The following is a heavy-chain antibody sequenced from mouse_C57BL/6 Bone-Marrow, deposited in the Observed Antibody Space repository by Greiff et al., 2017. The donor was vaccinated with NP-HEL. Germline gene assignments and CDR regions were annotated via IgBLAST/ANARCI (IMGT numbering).Heavy chain of an antibody. CDR3: TRALRKYYAMDY. CDR1: GFTFSSYA. Sequence: EVNLVESGEGLVKPGGSLKLSCAASGFTFSSYAMSWVRQTPEKRLEWVAYISSGGDYIYYADTVKGRFTISRDNARNTLYLQMRSLKSQDKAMYYCTRALRKYYAMDYWGQGASVTVAS. CDR2: ISSGGDYI. V-gene: IGHV5-9-1*02. D-gene: IGHD1-1*01. J-gene: IGHJ4*01.